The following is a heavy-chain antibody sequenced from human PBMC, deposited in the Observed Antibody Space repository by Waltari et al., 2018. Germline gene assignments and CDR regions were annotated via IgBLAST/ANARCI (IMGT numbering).Heavy chain of an antibody. Sequence: QVQLQQWGAGLLKPSETLSLTCAVYGGSFSGYYWSWIRQPPGKGLEWIGEINHSGSNNYNPSLKSRVTISVDTSKNQFSLKLSSVTAADTAVYYCARGRRWYGSGSYPLQPNDYWGQGTLVTVSS. V-gene: IGHV4-34*01. CDR2: INHSGSN. CDR3: ARGRRWYGSGSYPLQPNDY. J-gene: IGHJ4*02. D-gene: IGHD3-10*01. CDR1: GGSFSGYY.